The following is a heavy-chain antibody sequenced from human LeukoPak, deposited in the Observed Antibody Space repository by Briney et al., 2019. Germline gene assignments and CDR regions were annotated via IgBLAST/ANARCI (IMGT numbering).Heavy chain of an antibody. J-gene: IGHJ4*02. CDR2: INHSGST. D-gene: IGHD1-26*01. Sequence: SETLSLTCAVYGGSFSGYYWSWIRQPPGKGLEWIGEINHSGSTNYNPSPKSRVTISVDTSKNQFSLKLSSVTAADTAVYYCALIVGATNPIDYWGQGTLVTVSS. V-gene: IGHV4-34*01. CDR3: ALIVGATNPIDY. CDR1: GGSFSGYY.